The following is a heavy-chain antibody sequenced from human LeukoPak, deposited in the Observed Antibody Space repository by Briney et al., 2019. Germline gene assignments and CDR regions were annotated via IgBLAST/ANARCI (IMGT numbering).Heavy chain of an antibody. D-gene: IGHD3-22*01. J-gene: IGHJ4*02. V-gene: IGHV1-69*05. Sequence: SVKVSCKASGGTFSSYAISWVRQAPGQGLEWMGRIIPIFGTANYAQKFQGRVTITTDESTSTAYMELSSLRSEDTAVYYCARHVGYYYDSSGYDFFDYWGQGTLVTVSS. CDR2: IIPIFGTA. CDR1: GGTFSSYA. CDR3: ARHVGYYYDSSGYDFFDY.